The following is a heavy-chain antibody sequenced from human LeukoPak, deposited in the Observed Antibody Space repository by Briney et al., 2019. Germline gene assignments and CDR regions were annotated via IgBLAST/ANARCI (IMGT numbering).Heavy chain of an antibody. CDR3: AKDKVSSSDEYFQH. V-gene: IGHV3-7*03. Sequence: GGSLRLTCAASGFTFSSYWMGWVRQAPGKGLEWVANIKQDGSEKYYVDSVKGRFTISRDNAKNSLYLQMNSLRAEDTAVYYCAKDKVSSSDEYFQHWGQGTLVTVSS. CDR1: GFTFSSYW. CDR2: IKQDGSEK. J-gene: IGHJ1*01. D-gene: IGHD6-6*01.